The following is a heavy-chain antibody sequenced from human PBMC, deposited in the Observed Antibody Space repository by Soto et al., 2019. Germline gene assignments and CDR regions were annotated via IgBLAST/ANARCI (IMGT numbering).Heavy chain of an antibody. D-gene: IGHD6-6*01. V-gene: IGHV1-58*01. Sequence: SVKVSCKASGFTFTSSAVQWVRQARGQRLEWIGWIVVGSGNTNYAQKFQERVTITRDMSTSTAYMELSSLRSEDTAVYYCAADLRWQLVFDYWGQGTLVTVS. CDR1: GFTFTSSA. J-gene: IGHJ4*02. CDR3: AADLRWQLVFDY. CDR2: IVVGSGNT.